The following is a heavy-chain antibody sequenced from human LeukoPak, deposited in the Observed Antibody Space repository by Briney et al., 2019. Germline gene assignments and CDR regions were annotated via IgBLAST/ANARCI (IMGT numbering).Heavy chain of an antibody. Sequence: ASVKVSCKASGYTFTSYYMHWVRQAPGQGLEWMGLIIPTVGSTGYAQKFQGRVTMTRDMSTSTDYMELSSLRAEDTAVYYCAKDGRDGYNLRRDWGQGTLVTVSS. CDR3: AKDGRDGYNLRRD. V-gene: IGHV1-46*01. CDR2: IIPTVGST. J-gene: IGHJ4*02. D-gene: IGHD5-24*01. CDR1: GYTFTSYY.